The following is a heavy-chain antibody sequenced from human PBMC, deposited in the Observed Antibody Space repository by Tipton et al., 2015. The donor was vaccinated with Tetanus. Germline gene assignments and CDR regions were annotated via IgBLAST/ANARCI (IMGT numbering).Heavy chain of an antibody. D-gene: IGHD2-2*01. Sequence: TLSLTCTVSDDSLSNGDYYWSWIRQPPGKGLESIGYIYYNGNTHYNPALKSRVTISVDTSKNQFSLKLSSVTAADTAIYYCAREVPAAGHFDSWGQGMLVTVSS. CDR3: AREVPAAGHFDS. V-gene: IGHV4-61*08. CDR1: DDSLSNGDYY. CDR2: IYYNGNT. J-gene: IGHJ4*02.